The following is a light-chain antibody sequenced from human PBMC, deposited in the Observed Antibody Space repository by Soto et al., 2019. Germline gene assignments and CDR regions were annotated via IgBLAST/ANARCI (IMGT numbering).Light chain of an antibody. V-gene: IGKV3-20*01. J-gene: IGKJ1*01. Sequence: ETVLTQSPGTLSLSPGERATLSCRASQSFSSSSLAWYQQKPGQAPRLLIYAASTRATGIPDRFSVSGSGTEFTISISRLEPEDFAVYFCYQYCSPPRKFGQVTKVDIK. CDR1: QSFSSSS. CDR3: YQYCSPPRK. CDR2: AAS.